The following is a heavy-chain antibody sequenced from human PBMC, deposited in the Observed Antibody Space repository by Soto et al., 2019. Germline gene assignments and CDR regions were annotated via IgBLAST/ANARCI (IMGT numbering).Heavy chain of an antibody. J-gene: IGHJ6*02. CDR2: IHYSGSI. CDR3: AREDDGGDRDYYGLDV. Sequence: SETLCLTCTVSGGSIGADDDHWTWIRQAPGKGLEWIGYIHYSGSIQFNPSLQSRVSMSVDTSKNLFSLRLSSVTAADTAVYFCAREDDGGDRDYYGLDVWGQGTTVTVSS. CDR1: GGSIGADDDH. V-gene: IGHV4-30-4*01. D-gene: IGHD2-21*02.